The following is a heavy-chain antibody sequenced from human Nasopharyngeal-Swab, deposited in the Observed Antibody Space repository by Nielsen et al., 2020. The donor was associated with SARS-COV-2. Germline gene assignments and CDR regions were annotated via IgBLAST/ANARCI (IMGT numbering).Heavy chain of an antibody. CDR1: GFTFNQYY. V-gene: IGHV1-46*02. Sequence: ASGKVSCKASGFTFNQYYMHWVRQAPGQGLEWMGVITPSGGATNYARKFQGRVTMTRDPSTSTVYLDLSSLKSEDTAVYFCAREPGGIVAPGRHFDPWGQGTLVTVSS. D-gene: IGHD6-13*01. CDR2: ITPSGGAT. CDR3: AREPGGIVAPGRHFDP. J-gene: IGHJ5*02.